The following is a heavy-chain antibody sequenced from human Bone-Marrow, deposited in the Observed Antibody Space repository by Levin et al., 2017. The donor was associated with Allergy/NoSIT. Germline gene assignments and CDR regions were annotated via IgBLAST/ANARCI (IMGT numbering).Heavy chain of an antibody. D-gene: IGHD4-17*01. J-gene: IGHJ4*02. V-gene: IGHV3-21*01. Sequence: PGGSLRLSCAASGFTFSSYNMNWVRQAPGKGLEWVSSISSSSSYIYYADSVKGRFTISRDNAKNSLYLQMNSLRAEDTAVYYCAKYATVTTSFIDYWGQGALVTVSS. CDR2: ISSSSSYI. CDR1: GFTFSSYN. CDR3: AKYATVTTSFIDY.